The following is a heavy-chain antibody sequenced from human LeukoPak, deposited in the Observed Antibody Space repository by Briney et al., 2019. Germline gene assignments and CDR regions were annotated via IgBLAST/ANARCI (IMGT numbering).Heavy chain of an antibody. V-gene: IGHV3-23*01. CDR3: AKGPVAGTRWFDP. D-gene: IGHD2-15*01. CDR1: GFRFSTFV. J-gene: IGHJ5*02. CDR2: VSGSGANT. Sequence: PGGSLRLSCAASGFRFSTFVMSWVRQAPGKGLEWVSTVSGSGANTYYADSVKGQFTVSRDNSKNTLYPQLNSLRVEDTAVYYCAKGPVAGTRWFDPWGQGTLVTVSS.